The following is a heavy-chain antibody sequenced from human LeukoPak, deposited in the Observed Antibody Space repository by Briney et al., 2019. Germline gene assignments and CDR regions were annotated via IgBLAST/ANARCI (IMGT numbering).Heavy chain of an antibody. J-gene: IGHJ4*02. CDR3: ARGLDIVVVPAANTFDY. V-gene: IGHV3-48*03. D-gene: IGHD2-2*01. CDR1: GFTFSSYE. Sequence: QPGGSLRLSCAASGFTFSSYEMNWVRQAPGKGLEWVSYISSSGSTIYYADSVKGRFTISRDNAKNSLYLQMNSLRAEDTAVYYCARGLDIVVVPAANTFDYWGQGTLGTVSS. CDR2: ISSSGSTI.